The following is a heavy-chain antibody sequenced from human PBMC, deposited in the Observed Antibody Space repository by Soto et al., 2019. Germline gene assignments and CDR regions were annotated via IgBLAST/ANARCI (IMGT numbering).Heavy chain of an antibody. D-gene: IGHD6-13*01. Sequence: EVQLLESGGGLVQPGGSLRLSCAASGFTFSNYAVTWVRQAPGKGLEWVSTISGSGGSTYYADSVKGRFTISRDNSKNTLYLQMNSLRAEDTAVYYCAKDQGSSWYEIDYWGQGTLVTV. CDR1: GFTFSNYA. CDR3: AKDQGSSWYEIDY. V-gene: IGHV3-23*01. CDR2: ISGSGGST. J-gene: IGHJ4*02.